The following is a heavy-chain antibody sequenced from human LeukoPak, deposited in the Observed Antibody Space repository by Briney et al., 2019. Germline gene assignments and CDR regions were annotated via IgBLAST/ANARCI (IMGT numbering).Heavy chain of an antibody. CDR1: GYSFNSQG. CDR3: ARVGGNLWFGELSYWFDP. CDR2: INTNTGNP. V-gene: IGHV7-4-1*02. Sequence: GASVKVSCKASGYSFNSQGMNWVRQAPGQGLEWMGWINTNTGNPTYAQGFTGRFVFSLDTSVSTAYLQISSLRADDTAVYYCARVGGNLWFGELSYWFDPWGQGTLVTVSS. D-gene: IGHD3-10*01. J-gene: IGHJ5*02.